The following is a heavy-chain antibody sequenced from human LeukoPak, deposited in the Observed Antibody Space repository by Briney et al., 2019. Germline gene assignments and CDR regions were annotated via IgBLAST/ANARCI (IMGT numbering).Heavy chain of an antibody. CDR2: IYYSGST. V-gene: IGHV4-59*01. D-gene: IGHD4-17*01. Sequence: PSETLSLTCTVSGGSISSYYWSWIRQPPGKGLEWIGYIYYSGSTNYNPSLKSRVTISVDTSKNQSSLKLSSVTAADTAVYYCARDDYGDYGGFDYWGQGTLVTVSS. CDR1: GGSISSYY. CDR3: ARDDYGDYGGFDY. J-gene: IGHJ4*02.